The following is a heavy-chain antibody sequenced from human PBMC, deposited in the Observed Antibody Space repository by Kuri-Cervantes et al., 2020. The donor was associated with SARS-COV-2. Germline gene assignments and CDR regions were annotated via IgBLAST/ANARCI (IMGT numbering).Heavy chain of an antibody. CDR3: ARVLFFGVDEGGWFDP. J-gene: IGHJ5*02. D-gene: IGHD3-3*01. CDR1: GFTFSSYA. V-gene: IGHV3-23*01. CDR2: ISGSGGST. Sequence: GGSLRLSCAASGFTFSSYAMSWVRQAPGKGLEWVSAISGSGGSTYYADSVKGRFAISRDNAKNSLYLQMNSLRAEDTAVYYCARVLFFGVDEGGWFDPWGQGTLVTISS.